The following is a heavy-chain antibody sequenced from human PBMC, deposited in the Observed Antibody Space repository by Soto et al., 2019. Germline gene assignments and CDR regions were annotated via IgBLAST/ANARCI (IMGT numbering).Heavy chain of an antibody. Sequence: GGSLRLSCAASGFTFSNYGMSWVRQAPGKGLEWVSALPEIGTNTYYAESVKGRFTISRDNSKNTMFLQINNLRAGDTAVYYCAKKSGVGDTWNFDCWGQGTMVTVSS. CDR1: GFTFSNYG. CDR2: LPEIGTNT. J-gene: IGHJ4*02. CDR3: AKKSGVGDTWNFDC. V-gene: IGHV3-23*01. D-gene: IGHD1-26*01.